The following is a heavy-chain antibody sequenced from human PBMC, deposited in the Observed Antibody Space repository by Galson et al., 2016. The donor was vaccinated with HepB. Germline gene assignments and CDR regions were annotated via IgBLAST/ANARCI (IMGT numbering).Heavy chain of an antibody. Sequence: SVKVSCKASGYTFTSYGISWVRQAPGQGLEWMGWISAYKGNTNYSQKLQGRVTITVDTSRNQFSLKLTSVTAADTAVYFCARNTDYNYFDPWGQGTQVTVSS. CDR1: GYTFTSYG. CDR3: ARNTDYNYFDP. J-gene: IGHJ5*02. D-gene: IGHD5-18*01. CDR2: ISAYKGNT. V-gene: IGHV1-18*01.